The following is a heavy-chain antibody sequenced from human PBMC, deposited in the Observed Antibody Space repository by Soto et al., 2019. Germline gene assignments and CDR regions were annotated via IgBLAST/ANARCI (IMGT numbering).Heavy chain of an antibody. CDR1: GFTFSSYG. CDR3: AKALYGGNSPPSF. D-gene: IGHD4-17*01. Sequence: GGSLRLSCAASGFTFSSYGMHWVRQAPGKGLEWVAVISYDGSNKYYADSVKGRFTISRDNSKNTLYLQMNSLRAEDTAVYYCAKALYGGNSPPSFWGQGALVTVSS. V-gene: IGHV3-30*18. J-gene: IGHJ4*02. CDR2: ISYDGSNK.